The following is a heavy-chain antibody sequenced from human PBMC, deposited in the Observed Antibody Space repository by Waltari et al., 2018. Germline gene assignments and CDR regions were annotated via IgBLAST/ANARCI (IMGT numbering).Heavy chain of an antibody. J-gene: IGHJ3*02. CDR2: IYYSGST. Sequence: QVQLQESGPGLVKPSETLSLTCTVSGGSISSYYWSWIRPPPGKGLEWIGYIYYSGSTNYNPSLKSRVTISVDTSKNQFSLKLSSVTAADTAVYYCARPQLRMVTHDAFDIWGQGTMVTVSS. D-gene: IGHD4-17*01. CDR1: GGSISSYY. V-gene: IGHV4-59*01. CDR3: ARPQLRMVTHDAFDI.